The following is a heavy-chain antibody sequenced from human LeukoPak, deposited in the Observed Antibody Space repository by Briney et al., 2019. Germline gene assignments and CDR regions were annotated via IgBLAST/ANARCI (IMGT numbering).Heavy chain of an antibody. D-gene: IGHD3-22*01. CDR2: ISGSGGST. CDR1: GFTFSSYA. CDR3: AREDLVVITPSSIDY. J-gene: IGHJ4*02. V-gene: IGHV3-23*01. Sequence: GGSLRLSCAASGFTFSSYAMSWVRQAPGKGLEWVSAISGSGGSTYYADSVKGRFTISRDNAKNSLYLQMNSLRAEDTAVYYCAREDLVVITPSSIDYWGQGTLVTVSS.